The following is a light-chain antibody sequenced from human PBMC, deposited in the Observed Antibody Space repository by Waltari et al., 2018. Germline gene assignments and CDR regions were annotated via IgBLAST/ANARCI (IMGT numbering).Light chain of an antibody. CDR1: ADNVDLLYL. CDR2: DIT. Sequence: QSALTQPASVSGSLGQSITISCSATADNVDLLYLVSWYQRHPGRAPRLLIYDITQRPSGISDRFSGSKSGKTASLTISGLQAEDEADYYCCSFAGYGIYVFGSGTHVTVL. CDR3: CSFAGYGIYV. J-gene: IGLJ1*01. V-gene: IGLV2-23*02.